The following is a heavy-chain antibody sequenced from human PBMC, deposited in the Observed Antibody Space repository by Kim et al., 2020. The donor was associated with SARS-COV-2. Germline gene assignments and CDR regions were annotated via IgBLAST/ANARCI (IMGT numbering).Heavy chain of an antibody. D-gene: IGHD6-13*01. CDR3: ARSSSWSSGWFDP. J-gene: IGHJ5*02. Sequence: NYNPSLTSRVTILVDTSNNQFSLKRRSVTATDTAVYYCARSSSWSSGWFDPWGQGALVTVSS. V-gene: IGHV4-4*09.